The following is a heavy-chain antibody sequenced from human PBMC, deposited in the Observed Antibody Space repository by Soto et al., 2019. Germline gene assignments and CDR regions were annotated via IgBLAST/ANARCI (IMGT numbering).Heavy chain of an antibody. CDR2: INPGGVSK. J-gene: IGHJ6*02. CDR1: GYTFTSYA. Sequence: ASVKLSCKATGYTFTSYAMHWVRQAPGQGLEWMGIINPGGVSKTYAQEFQGRITMTRDTSTNTVYMELSSLRSQDTAVYYCAIAPSRSGVDVWCQGCSVTVCS. V-gene: IGHV1-46*01. CDR3: AIAPSRSGVDV.